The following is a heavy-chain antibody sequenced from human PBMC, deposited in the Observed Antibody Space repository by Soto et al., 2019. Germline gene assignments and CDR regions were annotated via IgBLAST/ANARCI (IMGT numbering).Heavy chain of an antibody. D-gene: IGHD6-19*01. CDR2: IWYDGSNK. CDR3: ARGFWGRAVAGYYMDV. J-gene: IGHJ6*03. Sequence: QVQLVESGGGVVQPGRSLRLSCAASGFTFSSYGMHWVRQAPGKGLEWVAVIWYDGSNKYYADSVKGRFTISRDNSKNTLHLQMNRQRAEDTAVYYCARGFWGRAVAGYYMDVWGKGTTVTVSS. CDR1: GFTFSSYG. V-gene: IGHV3-33*01.